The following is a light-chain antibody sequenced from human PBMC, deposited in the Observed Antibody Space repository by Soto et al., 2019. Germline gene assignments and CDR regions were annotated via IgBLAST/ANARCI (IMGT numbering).Light chain of an antibody. CDR2: EVT. CDR1: SSDVGGYGY. Sequence: QSALTQPPSASGSPGQSVTFSCTGTSSDVGGYGYVSWYQQHPGKAPKLMIFEVTKRASGVPNRFSGSKSGNTASLTVSGLQAEDEADYYCSSYAGINTDVVFGGGTKLTVL. V-gene: IGLV2-8*01. J-gene: IGLJ2*01. CDR3: SSYAGINTDVV.